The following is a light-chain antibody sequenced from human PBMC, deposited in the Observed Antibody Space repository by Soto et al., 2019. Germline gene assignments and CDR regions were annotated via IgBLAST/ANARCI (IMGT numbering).Light chain of an antibody. V-gene: IGKV1-33*01. CDR2: DAS. CDR1: QDISTY. Sequence: DIQMTQSPSSLSASVGDRVTITCQASQDISTYLNWYQQKPGKAPKLLIYDASNLETGVPSRFSGSGSGTDFTFTISSLQPEDIATYYCQQFEDFPRAIIFGQWTRLDLK. J-gene: IGKJ5*01. CDR3: QQFEDFPRAII.